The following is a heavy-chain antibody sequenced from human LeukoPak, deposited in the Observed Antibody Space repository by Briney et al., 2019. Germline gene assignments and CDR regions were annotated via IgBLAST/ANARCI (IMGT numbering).Heavy chain of an antibody. J-gene: IGHJ4*02. D-gene: IGHD5-24*01. CDR3: ARGDDYGDS. Sequence: PSETLSLTCTVSGYSISSGYYWGWIRQPPGKGLEWIGSIYHSGSTYYNPSLKSRVTISVDTSKNQFSLKLSSVTAADTAVYYCARGDDYGDSWGQGTLVTVSS. V-gene: IGHV4-38-2*02. CDR2: IYHSGST. CDR1: GYSISSGYY.